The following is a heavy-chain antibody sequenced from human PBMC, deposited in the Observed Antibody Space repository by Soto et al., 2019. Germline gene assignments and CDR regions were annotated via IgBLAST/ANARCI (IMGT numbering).Heavy chain of an antibody. J-gene: IGHJ4*02. CDR3: ARDYGGGDLDY. CDR2: INTFNGNT. CDR1: GYTFTSYG. D-gene: IGHD2-21*01. V-gene: IGHV1-18*01. Sequence: GASVKVSCKASGYTFTSYGISWVRQAPGQGLEWMGWINTFNGNTNYAQNLQGRDTMTTDTSTSTENMNLRSLRSEDTAVYYCARDYGGGDLDYWGQGTLVTVSS.